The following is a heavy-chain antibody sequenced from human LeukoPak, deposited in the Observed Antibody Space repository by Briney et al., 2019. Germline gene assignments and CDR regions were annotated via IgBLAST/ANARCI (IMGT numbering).Heavy chain of an antibody. Sequence: ASVKVSCKASGYTFTGYYMHWVRQAPGQGLEWMGRINPNSGGTNYAQKFQGRVTMTRDTSISTAYMELSRLRFDDTAVYYCASPGYSYGYFDYWGQGTLVTVSS. D-gene: IGHD5-18*01. J-gene: IGHJ4*02. V-gene: IGHV1-2*06. CDR2: INPNSGGT. CDR3: ASPGYSYGYFDY. CDR1: GYTFTGYY.